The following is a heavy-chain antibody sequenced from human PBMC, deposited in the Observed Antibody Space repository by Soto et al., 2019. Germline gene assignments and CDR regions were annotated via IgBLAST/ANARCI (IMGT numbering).Heavy chain of an antibody. CDR3: ARAQHKTGTTYHYYHGMHV. J-gene: IGHJ6*02. V-gene: IGHV1-18*01. Sequence: SVTVSSKASCYTLTSYGISWVRKAPGQWLDWMRWISAYNGDTNYAQKLHGRVTMTTETSAITACKERMSLRSHDTAVYYCARAQHKTGTTYHYYHGMHVWGPGTTVTVS. CDR2: ISAYNGDT. CDR1: CYTLTSYG. D-gene: IGHD1-1*01.